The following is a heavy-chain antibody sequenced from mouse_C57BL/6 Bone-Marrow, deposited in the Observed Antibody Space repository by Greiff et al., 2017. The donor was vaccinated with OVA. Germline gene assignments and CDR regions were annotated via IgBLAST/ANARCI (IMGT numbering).Heavy chain of an antibody. J-gene: IGHJ3*01. CDR2: SRNKANDYTT. CDR1: GFTFSDFY. V-gene: IGHV7-1*01. Sequence: NVVESGGGLVQSGRSLRLSCATSGFTFSDFYMEWVRQAPGKGLEWIAASRNKANDYTTEYSASVKGRFIVSRDTSQSILYLQMNALRAEDTAIYYCARDDYDYDGGAWFAYWGQGTLVTVSA. D-gene: IGHD2-4*01. CDR3: ARDDYDYDGGAWFAY.